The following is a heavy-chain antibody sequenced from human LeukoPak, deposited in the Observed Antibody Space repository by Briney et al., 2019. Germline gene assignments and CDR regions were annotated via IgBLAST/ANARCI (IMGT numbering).Heavy chain of an antibody. CDR2: IYYSGST. CDR3: ARESYDSSGYYYPKLDAFDI. V-gene: IGHV4-59*12. Sequence: SETLSLTCTVSGGSISSYYWSWIRQPPGKGLEWIGYIYYSGSTNYNPSLKSRVTISVDTSKNQFSLKLSSVTAADTAVYYCARESYDSSGYYYPKLDAFDIWGQGTMVTVSS. J-gene: IGHJ3*02. D-gene: IGHD3-22*01. CDR1: GGSISSYY.